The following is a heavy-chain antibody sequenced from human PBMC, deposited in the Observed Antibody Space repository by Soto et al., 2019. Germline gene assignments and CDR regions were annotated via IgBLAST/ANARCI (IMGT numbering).Heavy chain of an antibody. V-gene: IGHV1-24*01. CDR2: FDPEDGET. Sequence: ASVKVSCKVSGYTLTELSMHWVRQAPGKGLEWMGGFDPEDGETIYAQKFQGRVTMTEDTSTDTAYMELSSLRSEDTAVYYCATVGGDHLPPGSRIFDFWGRGTLVTVSS. CDR3: ATVGGDHLPPGSRIFDF. CDR1: GYTLTELS. J-gene: IGHJ4*02. D-gene: IGHD3-10*01.